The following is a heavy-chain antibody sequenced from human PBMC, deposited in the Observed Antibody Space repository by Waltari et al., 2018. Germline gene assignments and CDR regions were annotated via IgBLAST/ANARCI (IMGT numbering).Heavy chain of an antibody. CDR2: ISWNSGSI. J-gene: IGHJ4*02. CDR1: GFTFDDYA. V-gene: IGHV3-9*01. D-gene: IGHD3-22*01. Sequence: EVQLVESGGGLVQPGRSLRLSCAASGFTFDDYAMHWVRQAPGKGVEWVSGISWNSGSIGYADSVKGRFTISRDNAKNSLYLQMNSLRAEDTALYYCAKRAYDSSGPLDYWGQGTLVTVSS. CDR3: AKRAYDSSGPLDY.